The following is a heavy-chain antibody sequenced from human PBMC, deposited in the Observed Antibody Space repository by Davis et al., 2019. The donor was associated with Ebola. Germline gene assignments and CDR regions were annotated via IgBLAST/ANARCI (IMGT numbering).Heavy chain of an antibody. J-gene: IGHJ5*01. Sequence: ASVKVSCKASGYTFTGYYMHWVRQALGQGLEWMGWINPNSGATNYARDFQGRVIMTRDTSINTVYMELSRLRSDDTAVYYCTRDLHMILGVIIDNIWFDSWGQGTLVTVSS. D-gene: IGHD3/OR15-3a*01. CDR3: TRDLHMILGVIIDNIWFDS. V-gene: IGHV1-2*02. CDR1: GYTFTGYY. CDR2: INPNSGAT.